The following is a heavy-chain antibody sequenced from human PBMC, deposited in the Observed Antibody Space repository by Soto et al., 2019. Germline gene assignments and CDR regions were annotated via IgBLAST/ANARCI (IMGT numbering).Heavy chain of an antibody. CDR3: AKGRRWDSSSWYSYYYYGMDV. CDR1: GFTFSSYA. CDR2: ISGSGGST. Sequence: GGSLRLSCAASGFTFSSYAMSWVRQAPGKGLEWVSAISGSGGSTYYADSVKGRFTISRDNSKNTLYLQMNSLRAEDTAVYYCAKGRRWDSSSWYSYYYYGMDVWGQGTTVTVSS. V-gene: IGHV3-23*01. J-gene: IGHJ6*02. D-gene: IGHD6-13*01.